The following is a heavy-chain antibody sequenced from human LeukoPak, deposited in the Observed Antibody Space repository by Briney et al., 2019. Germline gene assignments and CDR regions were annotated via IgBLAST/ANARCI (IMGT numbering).Heavy chain of an antibody. V-gene: IGHV3-7*01. CDR3: ARDFGITRTTGIDY. J-gene: IGHJ4*02. Sequence: PAGSLRLSFAASGFTVSSNWMSWVRHATGKGLQWVANIKQDGSEKYYVDSVKGRFTISRDNAKISLYLQMNSLRAEDMVVYYCARDFGITRTTGIDYWGQGTLVTVSP. CDR2: IKQDGSEK. CDR1: GFTVSSNW. D-gene: IGHD1-7*01.